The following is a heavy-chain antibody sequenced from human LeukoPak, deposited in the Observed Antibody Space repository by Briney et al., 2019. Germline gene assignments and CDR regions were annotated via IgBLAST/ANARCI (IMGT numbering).Heavy chain of an antibody. CDR2: VNHSGST. J-gene: IGHJ4*02. Sequence: SETLSLTCAVYSGSFSGDYWSWIRQPPGRGLEWIGEVNHSGSTNYNPSLKSRVTISVDTSKNQFSLTLTSVTAADTAVYYCVRQHLPEYYFDYWGQGTLVTVSS. D-gene: IGHD6-13*01. V-gene: IGHV4-34*01. CDR3: VRQHLPEYYFDY. CDR1: SGSFSGDY.